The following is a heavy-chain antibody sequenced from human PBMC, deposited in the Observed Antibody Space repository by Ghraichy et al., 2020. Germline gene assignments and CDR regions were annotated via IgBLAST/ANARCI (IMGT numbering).Heavy chain of an antibody. CDR3: ARHGPFPRITMVRGVTDY. D-gene: IGHD3-10*01. J-gene: IGHJ4*02. CDR2: IYYSGST. CDR1: GGSISSSSYY. Sequence: SQTLSLTCTVSGGSISSSSYYWGWIRQPPGKGLEWIGSIYYSGSTYYNPSLKSRVTISVDTSKNQFSLKLSSVTAADTAVYYCARHGPFPRITMVRGVTDYWGQGTLVTVSS. V-gene: IGHV4-39*07.